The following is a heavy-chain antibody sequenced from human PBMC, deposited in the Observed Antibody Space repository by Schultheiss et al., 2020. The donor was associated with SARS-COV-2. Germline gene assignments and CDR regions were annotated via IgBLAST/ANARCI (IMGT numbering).Heavy chain of an antibody. D-gene: IGHD4-11*01. CDR1: GGSISSGGYY. J-gene: IGHJ4*02. Sequence: SQTLSLTCAVSGGSISSGGYYWSWIRQPAGKGLEWIGRIYTSGSTNYNPSLKSRVTISVDTSKNQFSLKLSSVTAADTAVYYCARGPDYSNVTFDYWGQGTLVTVSS. CDR3: ARGPDYSNVTFDY. CDR2: IYTSGST. V-gene: IGHV4-61*02.